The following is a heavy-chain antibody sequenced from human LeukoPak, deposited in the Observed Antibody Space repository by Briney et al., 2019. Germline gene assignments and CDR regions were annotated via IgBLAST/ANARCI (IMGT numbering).Heavy chain of an antibody. V-gene: IGHV5-51*01. D-gene: IGHD4-23*01. CDR2: IYPGDSDT. CDR3: ARRDYGGKHFDY. J-gene: IGHJ4*02. Sequence: GESLKISCKGSGYSFTSYWIGWVRQMPGKGLEGRGIIYPGDSDTRYSPSFQGQVTISTDKSISTPYLQWRSLKASDTAMYYCARRDYGGKHFDYWGQGTLVTVSS. CDR1: GYSFTSYW.